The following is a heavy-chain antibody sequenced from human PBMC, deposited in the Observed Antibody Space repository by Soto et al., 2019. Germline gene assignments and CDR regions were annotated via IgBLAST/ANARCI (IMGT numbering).Heavy chain of an antibody. D-gene: IGHD1-7*01. J-gene: IGHJ5*02. V-gene: IGHV6-1*01. CDR1: GDSVSSNSAA. Sequence: SQTLSLTCAISGDSVSSNSAAWNWIRQSPSRGLEWLGRTYYRAKWYNDYAVSVKSRITINQDTPKNQFSLQLNSVTPEDTAVYYRARARYNWNSNWFDPWGQGTLVTVSS. CDR3: ARARYNWNSNWFDP. CDR2: TYYRAKWYN.